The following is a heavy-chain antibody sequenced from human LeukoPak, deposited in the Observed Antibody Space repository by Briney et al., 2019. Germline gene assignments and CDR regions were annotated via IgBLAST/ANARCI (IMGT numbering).Heavy chain of an antibody. CDR2: IYYSGST. D-gene: IGHD4-23*01. CDR3: ARGLGNSNFWATNWFDP. Sequence: SETLSLTCTVSGGSISSSSYYWGWIRQPPGKGLEWIGYIYYSGSTNYNPSLKSRVTISVDTSKNQFSLKLSSVTAADTAVYYCARGLGNSNFWATNWFDPWGQGTLVTVSS. J-gene: IGHJ5*02. V-gene: IGHV4-61*05. CDR1: GGSISSSSYY.